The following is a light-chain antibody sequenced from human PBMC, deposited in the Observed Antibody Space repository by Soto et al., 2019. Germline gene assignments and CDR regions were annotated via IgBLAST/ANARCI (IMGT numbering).Light chain of an antibody. J-gene: IGKJ4*01. CDR1: QTVNNNY. CDR2: RAS. CDR3: QQYGSSPRT. Sequence: EIVLTQSPGTLSLSPGERATLSCRASQTVNNNYVAWYQQKPGQAPRLLIFRASNKATGIPDRFSGSGSGTDFTLTIRRLEPEDFAVYYCQQYGSSPRTFGGGTKVDIK. V-gene: IGKV3-20*01.